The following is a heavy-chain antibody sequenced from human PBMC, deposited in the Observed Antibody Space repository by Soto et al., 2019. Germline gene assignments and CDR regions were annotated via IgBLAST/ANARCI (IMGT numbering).Heavy chain of an antibody. D-gene: IGHD3-16*01. CDR3: ARRLGVGPNCFDY. V-gene: IGHV4-39*01. Sequence: SETLSLTCTVSGGSISSSSYYWGWIRQPPGKRLEWIGSIYYSGRTYYNPSLKSRFTISVDTSKNQFSLRLSSVTAADTAVYSCARRLGVGPNCFDYWGQVTLVTVSS. J-gene: IGHJ4*02. CDR2: IYYSGRT. CDR1: GGSISSSSYY.